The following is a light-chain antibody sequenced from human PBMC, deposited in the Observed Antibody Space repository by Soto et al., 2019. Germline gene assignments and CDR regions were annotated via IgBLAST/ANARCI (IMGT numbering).Light chain of an antibody. CDR3: QQYGNSPQT. J-gene: IGKJ1*01. V-gene: IGKV3-20*01. Sequence: EIVLTQSPGTLSLSPGERATLSCRASQTVSSSFLAWYQQTPGQAPRLLIYAASSRATGIPDRFSGNGSGTDFTLTISRLEPEDFAVYYCQQYGNSPQTFGQGTKVDIK. CDR2: AAS. CDR1: QTVSSSF.